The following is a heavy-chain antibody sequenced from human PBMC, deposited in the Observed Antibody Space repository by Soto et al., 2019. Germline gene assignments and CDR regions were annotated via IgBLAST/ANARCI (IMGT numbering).Heavy chain of an antibody. J-gene: IGHJ6*03. Sequence: ASVKVSCKASGYTFTSYGISWERQAPGQGLEWMGWISAYNGNTNYAQKLQGRVTMTTDTSTSTAYMELRSLRSDDTAVYYCARDPLTTVTTWLFDYYYYMDVWGKGTTVTVSS. CDR1: GYTFTSYG. D-gene: IGHD4-17*01. CDR3: ARDPLTTVTTWLFDYYYYMDV. CDR2: ISAYNGNT. V-gene: IGHV1-18*04.